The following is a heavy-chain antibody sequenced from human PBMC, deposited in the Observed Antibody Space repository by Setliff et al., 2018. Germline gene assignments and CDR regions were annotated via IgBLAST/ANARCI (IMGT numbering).Heavy chain of an antibody. Sequence: GESLKISCAASGFTFSSYWMSWVRQAPGKGLEWVANIKQDGSEKYYVDSVKGRFTISRDNAKNSLYLQMNSLRAEDTAVYYCARDHAYGSRFYYYYYGMDVWGQGTTVTVSS. V-gene: IGHV3-7*01. CDR1: GFTFSSYW. D-gene: IGHD3-10*01. CDR3: ARDHAYGSRFYYYYYGMDV. J-gene: IGHJ6*02. CDR2: IKQDGSEK.